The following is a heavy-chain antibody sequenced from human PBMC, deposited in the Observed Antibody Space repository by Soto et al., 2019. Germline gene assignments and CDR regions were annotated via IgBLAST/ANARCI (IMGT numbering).Heavy chain of an antibody. CDR3: ARHEYSSSWSPIDY. CDR1: GGSISSYY. Sequence: SETLSLTCTVSGGSISSYYWSWIRQPPGKGLEWIGYIYYSGSTNYNPSLKSRVTISVDTSKNQFSLKLSSVTAADTAVYYCARHEYSSSWSPIDYWGQGTLVTVSS. V-gene: IGHV4-59*08. J-gene: IGHJ4*02. CDR2: IYYSGST. D-gene: IGHD6-13*01.